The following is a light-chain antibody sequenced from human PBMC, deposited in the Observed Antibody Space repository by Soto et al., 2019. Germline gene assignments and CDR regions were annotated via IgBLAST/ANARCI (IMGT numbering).Light chain of an antibody. Sequence: EIVLTQSPATLSLSPGERATLSCRASQRVSNYFAWYQQKPGQAPRLLSYDASNSATCIPARFSGSGSGPDFTLTIRCLEHEVCGFYACKQRMNWRLTFGQETKVEIE. CDR2: DAS. CDR1: QRVSNY. J-gene: IGKJ1*01. V-gene: IGKV3-11*01. CDR3: KQRMNWRLT.